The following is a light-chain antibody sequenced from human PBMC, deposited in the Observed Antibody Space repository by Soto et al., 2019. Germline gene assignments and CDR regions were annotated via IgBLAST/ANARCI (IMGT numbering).Light chain of an antibody. V-gene: IGKV3-11*01. CDR2: DAS. CDR1: HDVSVS. Sequence: EIVLTQSPDTLSLSPGEGATLSCRASHDVSVSLVWYRQRPGQSPRLLIHDASNRATGISARFSGSGSGTDFTLTIDSLEPEESALYYCQQRASWPYTSGQGTKVDIK. J-gene: IGKJ2*01. CDR3: QQRASWPYT.